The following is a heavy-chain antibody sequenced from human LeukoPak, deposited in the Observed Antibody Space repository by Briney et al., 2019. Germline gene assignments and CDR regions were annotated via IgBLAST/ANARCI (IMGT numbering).Heavy chain of an antibody. J-gene: IGHJ3*02. CDR1: GVSISSSAYY. Sequence: SETLSLTCTVSGVSISSSAYYWSWIRQPPGKGLEWVGYIYHSGSTYYNPSLKSRVTISVDRSKNQFSLKLSSVTAADTAMYYCAKASYDFWSAYDIWGQGTMVTVSS. V-gene: IGHV4-30-2*01. CDR3: AKASYDFWSAYDI. D-gene: IGHD3-3*01. CDR2: IYHSGST.